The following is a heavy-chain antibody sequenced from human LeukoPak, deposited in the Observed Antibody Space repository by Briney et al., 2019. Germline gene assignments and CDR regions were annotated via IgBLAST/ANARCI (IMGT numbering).Heavy chain of an antibody. J-gene: IGHJ4*02. CDR1: GYTFSSYW. CDR3: ARQNGFRLDY. V-gene: IGHV5-51*01. D-gene: IGHD4-17*01. CDR2: IYPGNSDT. Sequence: GESLKISCKGSGYTFSSYWIGWVRQMPGKGLEWMGIIYPGNSDTRYSPSLQGQVTISVDTSIGTAYLQWSSLKATDTAIYYCARQNGFRLDYWGQGTLVTVSS.